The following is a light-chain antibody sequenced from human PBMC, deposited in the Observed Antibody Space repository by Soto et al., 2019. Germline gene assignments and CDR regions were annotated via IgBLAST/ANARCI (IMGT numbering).Light chain of an antibody. J-gene: IGKJ1*01. V-gene: IGKV1-5*01. CDR2: DAS. CDR1: QSISSW. Sequence: DIQMTQSPSTLPASLVDRCTITCRASQSISSWLAWYQQKPGKAPKLLISDASNLQSGVPSRFSGSGSGTEFTLTISSLQPDDFATYYCQQYNRYWKCGQGTKG. CDR3: QQYNRYWK.